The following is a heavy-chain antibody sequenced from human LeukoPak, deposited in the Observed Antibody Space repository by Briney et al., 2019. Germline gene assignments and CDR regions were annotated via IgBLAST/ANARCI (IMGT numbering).Heavy chain of an antibody. J-gene: IGHJ4*02. D-gene: IGHD3-16*01. CDR3: ARDSPYHDY. CDR2: ISHDGRNK. Sequence: GGSLRLSCVASGFTFSDYPMYWVRQAPGKGLEWEAVISHDGRNKFYADSVRGRFTVSRDDSKNTLNLQMNSLRPEDTAVYYCARDSPYHDYWGQGSLVTVSS. V-gene: IGHV3-30*04. CDR1: GFTFSDYP.